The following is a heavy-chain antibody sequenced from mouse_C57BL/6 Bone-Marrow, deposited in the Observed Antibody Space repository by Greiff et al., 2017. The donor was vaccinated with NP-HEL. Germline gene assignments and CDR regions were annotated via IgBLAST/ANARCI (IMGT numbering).Heavy chain of an antibody. CDR3: AVDAYYAMDY. CDR2: IRNKANGYTT. CDR1: GFTFTDYY. V-gene: IGHV7-3*01. J-gene: IGHJ4*01. Sequence: EVMLVESGGGLVQPGGSLSLSCAASGFTFTDYYMSWVRQPPGKALEWLGFIRNKANGYTTEYSASVKGRFTISRDNSQSILYLQMNALRTEDSATYYYAVDAYYAMDYWGQGTSVTVSS.